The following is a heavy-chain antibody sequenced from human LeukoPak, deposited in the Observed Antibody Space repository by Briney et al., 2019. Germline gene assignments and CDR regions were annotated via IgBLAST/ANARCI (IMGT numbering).Heavy chain of an antibody. D-gene: IGHD3-16*01. CDR3: ANIPNSFGPDY. CDR2: VQKDGSYK. J-gene: IGHJ4*02. Sequence: PGGSLRLSCAASGFTFDDYAMHWVRQAPGRGLEWVAFVQKDGSYKKYADSVKGRFTISRDNSKNTLYLQMNSLRVEGTAVYYCANIPNSFGPDYWGQGSLVTVSS. V-gene: IGHV3-30*02. CDR1: GFTFDDYA.